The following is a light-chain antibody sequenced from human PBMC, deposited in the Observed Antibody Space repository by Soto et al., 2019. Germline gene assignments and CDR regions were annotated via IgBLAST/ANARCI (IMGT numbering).Light chain of an antibody. V-gene: IGLV1-40*01. Sequence: QSVLTQPPSLSGAPGQRVTISCTGSSSNIGAGFDVHWYQQFPGTAPRLLIYRNTNRPSGVPDRFSGSKSGTSASLAITGLQAEDEADYYCQSFWLFGGGTKLTVL. J-gene: IGLJ2*01. CDR1: SSNIGAGFD. CDR2: RNT. CDR3: QSFWL.